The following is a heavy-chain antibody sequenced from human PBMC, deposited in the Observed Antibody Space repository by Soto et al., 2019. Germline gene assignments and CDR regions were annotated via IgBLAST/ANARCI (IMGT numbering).Heavy chain of an antibody. CDR2: VSGSGAAT. CDR3: VKDGGIVPVRAGIGISWFGC. J-gene: IGHJ5*01. Sequence: GGSLRLSCAASGFTFGSYAMSWVRQAPGKGLEWVSAVSGSGAATYYADSVKGRFTISRDNSKNTRYLQMNSLRAEDTALYYCVKDGGIVPVRAGIGISWFGCWGRGTLGTVGS. V-gene: IGHV3-23*01. CDR1: GFTFGSYA. D-gene: IGHD2-2*01.